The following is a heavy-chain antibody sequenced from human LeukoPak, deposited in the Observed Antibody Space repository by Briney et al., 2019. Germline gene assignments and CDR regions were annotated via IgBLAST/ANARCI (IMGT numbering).Heavy chain of an antibody. D-gene: IGHD5-18*01. V-gene: IGHV3-9*03. CDR1: GFTFDDYA. Sequence: PGGTLRLSCAASGFTFDDYAMHWVRQAPGKGLEWVSGISWNSGSIGYADSVKGRFTISRDNAKNSLYLQMNSLRAEAMALYYCAKDIGLFGYDDAFDIWGQGTMVTVSS. J-gene: IGHJ3*02. CDR2: ISWNSGSI. CDR3: AKDIGLFGYDDAFDI.